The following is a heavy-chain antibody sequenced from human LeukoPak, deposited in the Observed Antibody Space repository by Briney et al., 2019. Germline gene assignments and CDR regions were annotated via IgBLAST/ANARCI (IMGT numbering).Heavy chain of an antibody. CDR2: IYYSGST. CDR1: GGSVSSGSYC. Sequence: PSETLSLTCTVSGGSVSSGSYCWSWIRQPPGKGLEWIGYIYYSGSTNYNPSLKSRVTISVDTSKNQFSLKLSSVTAADTAVYYCARGSRWFDPWGQGTLVTVSS. V-gene: IGHV4-61*01. J-gene: IGHJ5*02. CDR3: ARGSRWFDP.